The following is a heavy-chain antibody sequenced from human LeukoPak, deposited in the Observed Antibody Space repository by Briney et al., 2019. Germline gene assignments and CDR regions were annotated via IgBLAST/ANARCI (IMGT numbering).Heavy chain of an antibody. V-gene: IGHV4-59*01. Sequence: PSETLSLTCTVSGGSIGLYHWTWIRQPPGKGLDWIGYVYYNGSTKYNLSLKSRVTISIDTPKNQFSLKLSSLTAADSAVYYCARDRAAGSDWLDPWGQGTLVTVSS. D-gene: IGHD3-10*01. J-gene: IGHJ5*02. CDR3: ARDRAAGSDWLDP. CDR2: VYYNGST. CDR1: GGSIGLYH.